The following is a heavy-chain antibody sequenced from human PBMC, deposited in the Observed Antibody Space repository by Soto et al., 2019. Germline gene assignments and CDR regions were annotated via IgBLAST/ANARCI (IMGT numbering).Heavy chain of an antibody. CDR2: IYYSGST. V-gene: IGHV4-30-4*01. CDR3: ARVWYYYDSSGYYSEYYFDY. CDR1: GGSISSGDYY. D-gene: IGHD3-22*01. J-gene: IGHJ4*02. Sequence: LSLTCTVSGGSISSGDYYWSWIRQPPGKGLEWIGYIYYSGSTYYNPSLKSRVTISVDTSKNQFSLKLSSVTAADTAVYYCARVWYYYDSSGYYSEYYFDYWGQGTLVTVSS.